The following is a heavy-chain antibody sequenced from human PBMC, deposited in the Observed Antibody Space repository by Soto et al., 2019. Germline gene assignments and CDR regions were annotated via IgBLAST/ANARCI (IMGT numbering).Heavy chain of an antibody. D-gene: IGHD6-19*01. Sequence: QVQLQESGPGLVKPSGTLSLTCAVSGGSISSSNWWSWVRQPPGKGLEWIGEIYHSGSTNYNPSLTSRFPISVAKSKTHFSLTLSSVTAAPTAVYYCARDGIAVAGTPGSAALDIWGQGTMVTVSS. CDR1: GGSISSSNW. CDR2: IYHSGST. V-gene: IGHV4-4*02. J-gene: IGHJ3*02. CDR3: ARDGIAVAGTPGSAALDI.